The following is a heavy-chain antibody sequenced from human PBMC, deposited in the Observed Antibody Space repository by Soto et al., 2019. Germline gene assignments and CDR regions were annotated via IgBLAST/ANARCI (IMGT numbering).Heavy chain of an antibody. CDR3: VRGGGGGLFDP. CDR2: ISPGSRYP. Sequence: QVQLVESGGGLVPPGGSLRLSCAGSGFTFGDSYMSWIRQAPGKGLEWLSYISPGSRYPAYADSVKGRFTISRDNAKRSLYLQMMSLTAEDTAIYYCVRGGGGGLFDPWCQGTMVTV. CDR1: GFTFGDSY. D-gene: IGHD2-15*01. V-gene: IGHV3-11*06. J-gene: IGHJ5*02.